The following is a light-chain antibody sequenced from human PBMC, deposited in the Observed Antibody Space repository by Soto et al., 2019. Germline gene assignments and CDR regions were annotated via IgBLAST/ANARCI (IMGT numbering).Light chain of an antibody. CDR1: QTISTW. V-gene: IGKV1-5*03. Sequence: DIQMTQSPSTLSASLGDRVTITCRASQTISTWLAWYQQKPGKAPNLLIYKASSLESGVPPRFSSSGSGTDFALTISSLQPEDFATYYCQQSYSTALTFGGGTKVDIK. J-gene: IGKJ4*01. CDR3: QQSYSTALT. CDR2: KAS.